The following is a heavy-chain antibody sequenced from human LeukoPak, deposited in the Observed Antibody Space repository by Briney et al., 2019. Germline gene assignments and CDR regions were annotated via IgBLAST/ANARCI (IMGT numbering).Heavy chain of an antibody. CDR2: ITVSGYNT. D-gene: IGHD7-27*01. V-gene: IGHV3-23*01. J-gene: IGHJ4*02. CDR3: ARDGENHYYDY. CDR1: GFIFSNYA. Sequence: PGGSLRLSCAASGFIFSNYAMSWVRQAPGKGLEWVSAITVSGYNTYYADSVKGRFTISRDNSKNTVYLEMNSLRAEDTAVYYCARDGENHYYDYWGQGTLVTVST.